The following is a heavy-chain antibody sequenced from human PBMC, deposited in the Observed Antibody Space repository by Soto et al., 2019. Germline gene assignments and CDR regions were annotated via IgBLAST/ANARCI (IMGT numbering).Heavy chain of an antibody. D-gene: IGHD3-3*01. CDR2: INHSGST. V-gene: IGHV4-34*01. J-gene: IGHJ6*03. CDR3: ARTAYYDFWSGYNGDYYYYYMDV. CDR1: RASLIPYY. Sequence: ETLPLICAIYRASLIPYYWRWIREPPGKRLELIGEINHSGSTNYNPSLKSRVTISVDTSKNQFSLKLSSVTAADTAVYYCARTAYYDFWSGYNGDYYYYYMDVWGKGTTVT.